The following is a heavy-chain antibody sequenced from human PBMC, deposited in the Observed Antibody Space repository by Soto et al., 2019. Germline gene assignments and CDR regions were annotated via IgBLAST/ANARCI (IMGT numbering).Heavy chain of an antibody. CDR2: ISYSGNT. Sequence: QVQLQESGPGLVKPSETLSLTCTVSGDFISSHYWSWIRQPPGKGLEWIGYISYSGNTNYSPSLKSRVTVSVDTSKKRLSLELTSLTAADTAVYYCVRHVHLTTNDLWGQGTRVTVSS. D-gene: IGHD1-1*01. V-gene: IGHV4-59*08. CDR3: VRHVHLTTNDL. J-gene: IGHJ5*02. CDR1: GDFISSHY.